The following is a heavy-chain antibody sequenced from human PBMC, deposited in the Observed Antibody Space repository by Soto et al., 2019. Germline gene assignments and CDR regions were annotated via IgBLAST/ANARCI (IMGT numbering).Heavy chain of an antibody. D-gene: IGHD3-10*01. CDR2: IYYSGST. CDR1: GGSISSYY. CDR3: ARGVGYYGSGSYFSFDY. Sequence: SETLSLTCTVSGGSISSYYWSWIRQPPGKGLEWIGYIYYSGSTNYNPSLKSRVTISVDTSKNQFSLKLSSVTAADTAVYYCARGVGYYGSGSYFSFDYWGQGTLVTVYS. J-gene: IGHJ4*02. V-gene: IGHV4-59*01.